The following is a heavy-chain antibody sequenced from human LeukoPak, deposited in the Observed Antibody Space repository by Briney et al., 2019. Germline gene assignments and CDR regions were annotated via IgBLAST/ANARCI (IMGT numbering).Heavy chain of an antibody. CDR1: GFTFNSYW. D-gene: IGHD6-19*01. CDR3: ARESHSSAWYANGNGAFDI. Sequence: PGGSLRLSCAASGFTFNSYWMSWVRQAPGKGLEWVANIKQDGSEKYYVDSVKGRFTISRDNAKNSLYLQMNSLRAEDTALYYCARESHSSAWYANGNGAFDIWGQGTMVTVSP. V-gene: IGHV3-7*01. J-gene: IGHJ3*02. CDR2: IKQDGSEK.